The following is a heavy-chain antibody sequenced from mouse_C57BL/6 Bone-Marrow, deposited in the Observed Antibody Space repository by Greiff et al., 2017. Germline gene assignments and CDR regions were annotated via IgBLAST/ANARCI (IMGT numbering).Heavy chain of an antibody. V-gene: IGHV1-55*01. CDR3: ARPYYSNYWYFDV. Sequence: VQLQQPGAELVKPGASVKMSCKASGYTFTSYWITWVKQRPGQGLEWIGDIYPGSGSTNYNEKFKSKDTLTVDTSSSKAYMQLSSLTSEDSAVYDCARPYYSNYWYFDVWGTGTTVTVSS. CDR1: GYTFTSYW. CDR2: IYPGSGST. D-gene: IGHD2-5*01. J-gene: IGHJ1*03.